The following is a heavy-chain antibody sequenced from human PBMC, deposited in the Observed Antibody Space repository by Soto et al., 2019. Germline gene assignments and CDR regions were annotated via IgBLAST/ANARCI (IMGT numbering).Heavy chain of an antibody. CDR3: ASGRVAALITGPDYYYYGMDV. D-gene: IGHD2-15*01. CDR1: GGTFSSYA. Sequence: GASVKVSCKASGGTFSSYAISWVRQAPGQGLEWMGGIIPIFGTANYAQKFQGRVTITADESTSTAYMELSSLRSEDTAVYYCASGRVAALITGPDYYYYGMDVWGQGTTVTVSS. CDR2: IIPIFGTA. V-gene: IGHV1-69*13. J-gene: IGHJ6*02.